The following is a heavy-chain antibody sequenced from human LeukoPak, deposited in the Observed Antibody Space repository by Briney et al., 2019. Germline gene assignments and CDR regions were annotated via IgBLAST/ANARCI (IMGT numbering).Heavy chain of an antibody. D-gene: IGHD2/OR15-2a*01. Sequence: GGSLRLFCVASGFTFSNYWMSWVRQAPGKGLEWVANIKEDESEKYYVNSVNGRFTISRDNAKNSMFLQMNSLRAEDTAVYYCARVRVSSYYGMDIWGQGTTVTVSS. CDR1: GFTFSNYW. CDR3: ARVRVSSYYGMDI. J-gene: IGHJ6*02. CDR2: IKEDESEK. V-gene: IGHV3-7*05.